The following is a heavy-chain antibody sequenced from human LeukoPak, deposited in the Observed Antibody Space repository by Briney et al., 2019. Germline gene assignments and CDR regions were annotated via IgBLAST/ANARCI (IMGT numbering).Heavy chain of an antibody. J-gene: IGHJ4*02. CDR1: GGSISSYY. Sequence: SETLSLTCTVSGGSISSYYWSWIRQPPGKGLEWIGYIYYSGSTYYNPSLKCQVTISVDTSKNQFSLKLSSVTAADTAVYYCARFGYSSSWYNGYWGQGTLVTVSS. V-gene: IGHV4-59*12. CDR2: IYYSGST. CDR3: ARFGYSSSWYNGY. D-gene: IGHD6-13*01.